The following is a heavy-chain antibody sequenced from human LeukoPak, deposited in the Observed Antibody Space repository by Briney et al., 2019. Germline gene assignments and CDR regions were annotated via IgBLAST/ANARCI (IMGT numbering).Heavy chain of an antibody. Sequence: PGGSLRLSCAASGFTFSSYSMNWVRQAPGKGLEWVSSISSSSSYIYYADSVKGRFTISRDNSKNTLYLQMNSLRAEDTAVYYCAKDSPLVVVPAATNWFDPWGQGTLVTVSS. CDR2: ISSSSSYI. CDR1: GFTFSSYS. V-gene: IGHV3-21*04. D-gene: IGHD2-2*01. J-gene: IGHJ5*02. CDR3: AKDSPLVVVPAATNWFDP.